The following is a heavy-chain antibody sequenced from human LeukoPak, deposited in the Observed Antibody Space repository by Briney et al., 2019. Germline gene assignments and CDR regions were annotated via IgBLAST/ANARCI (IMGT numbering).Heavy chain of an antibody. Sequence: GGSLRLSCAASGFIFSSYTMSWVRQAPGKGLEWVSVLYSDGNTKYADSVQGRFTISRDNSKNTLYLEMNSLSPDDTAVYYCARGVEPLAANTLAYWGQGTLVTVSS. CDR3: ARGVEPLAANTLAY. J-gene: IGHJ4*02. V-gene: IGHV3-53*01. CDR2: LYSDGNT. CDR1: GFIFSSYT. D-gene: IGHD1-14*01.